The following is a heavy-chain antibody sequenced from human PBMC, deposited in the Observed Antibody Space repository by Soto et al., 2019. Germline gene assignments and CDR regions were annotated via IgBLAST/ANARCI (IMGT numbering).Heavy chain of an antibody. CDR2: MNPNSGNT. CDR3: ARGRRGYCSGGSCYSDY. J-gene: IGHJ4*02. V-gene: IGHV1-8*01. CDR1: GYTFTSYD. Sequence: ASVKVSCKASGYTFTSYDINWVRQATGQGLEWMGWMNPNSGNTGYAQKFQGRVTMTRNTSISTAYMELSSLRSEDTAVYYCARGRRGYCSGGSCYSDYWGQGTLVTVYS. D-gene: IGHD2-15*01.